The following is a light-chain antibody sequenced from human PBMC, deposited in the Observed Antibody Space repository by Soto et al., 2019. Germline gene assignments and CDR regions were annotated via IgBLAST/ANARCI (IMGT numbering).Light chain of an antibody. CDR3: QQRSNWPIT. J-gene: IGKJ5*01. CDR1: QSVSSY. V-gene: IGKV3-11*01. CDR2: DAS. Sequence: EIVLTQSPATLSLSPGERATLSCRASQSVSSYLAWYQQKPGQAPRLLIYDASNRATGIPARFSGSGSGTDFTLTISNLEPEDFAVYYCQQRSNWPITSGQGTRLEIK.